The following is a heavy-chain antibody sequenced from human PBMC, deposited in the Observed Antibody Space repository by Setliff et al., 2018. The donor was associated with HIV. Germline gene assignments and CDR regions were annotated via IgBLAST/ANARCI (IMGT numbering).Heavy chain of an antibody. V-gene: IGHV3-15*01. J-gene: IGHJ4*02. Sequence: GGSLRLSCTSSEISFNNYYTTWVRQAPGRGLEWVGRIKSKADGGTTDYAATVKGRFTISRDDSKRMVYLEMNSLTSEDTAVYFCTRSYYHWGQGTRVTVSS. CDR3: TRSYYH. CDR1: EISFNNYY. CDR2: IKSKADGGTT. D-gene: IGHD3-10*01.